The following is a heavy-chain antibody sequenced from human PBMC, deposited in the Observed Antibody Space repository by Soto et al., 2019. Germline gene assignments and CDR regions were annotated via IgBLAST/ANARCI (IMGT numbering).Heavy chain of an antibody. V-gene: IGHV1-18*01. CDR1: GYIFVNYG. CDR3: VMVDNYVTPTPQDV. Sequence: QVQLVQSGDEVKKAGASVKVSCKASGYIFVNYGIAWVRQAPRQGLEWMGWISPYTGNTHSASKVQGRLTMTTDTYTSTAYMDLGSLTSDDTAVYYCVMVDNYVTPTPQDVWGQGTTVTVSS. J-gene: IGHJ6*02. D-gene: IGHD3-16*01. CDR2: ISPYTGNT.